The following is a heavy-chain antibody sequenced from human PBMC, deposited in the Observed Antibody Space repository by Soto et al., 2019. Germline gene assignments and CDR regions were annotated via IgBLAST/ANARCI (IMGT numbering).Heavy chain of an antibody. V-gene: IGHV3-48*03. J-gene: IGHJ4*02. D-gene: IGHD6-19*01. Sequence: EVQLVESGGGLVQPGGSLRLSCAASGFTLSDYEMNWVRQAPGKGLEWVSYFSSGGTTLYYADSVKGRFTISRDNARNSLYLQMNSLRVEDTDVYFCAGSPLRSGWYCFANWGQGTRVTVSS. CDR1: GFTLSDYE. CDR2: FSSGGTTL. CDR3: AGSPLRSGWYCFAN.